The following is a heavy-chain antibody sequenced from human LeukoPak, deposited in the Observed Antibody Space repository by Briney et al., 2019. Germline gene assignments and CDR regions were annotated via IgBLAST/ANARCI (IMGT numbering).Heavy chain of an antibody. CDR3: TTDGNYDHGWGSYRQDAFDI. D-gene: IGHD3-16*02. Sequence: GGSLRLSCAASGFTFSNAWMSWVRQAPGKGLEWVGRIKSKTDGGTTDYAAPVKGRFTISRDDSKNTLYLQMNSLKTEDTAVYYCTTDGNYDHGWGSYRQDAFDIWGQGTMVTVSS. V-gene: IGHV3-15*01. CDR1: GFTFSNAW. J-gene: IGHJ3*02. CDR2: IKSKTDGGTT.